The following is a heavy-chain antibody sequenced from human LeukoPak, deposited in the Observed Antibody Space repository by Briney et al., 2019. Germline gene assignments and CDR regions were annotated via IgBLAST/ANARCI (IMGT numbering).Heavy chain of an antibody. V-gene: IGHV5-51*01. Sequence: GESLKISCKGSGFSFANYWIAWVRQMPGKGLEWMGTIDPDDSDTRYSPSFQGQVTISADKSINTAYLQWSRLKASDTAMYYCARQGCSSTSCFDNWGQGTLVTVSS. CDR1: GFSFANYW. CDR3: ARQGCSSTSCFDN. CDR2: IDPDDSDT. J-gene: IGHJ4*02. D-gene: IGHD2-2*01.